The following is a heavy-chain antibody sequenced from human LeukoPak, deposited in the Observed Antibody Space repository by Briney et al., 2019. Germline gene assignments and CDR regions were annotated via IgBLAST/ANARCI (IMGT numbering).Heavy chain of an antibody. Sequence: GESLKISCKGSGYSFTSYWIGWVRQMPGKGLEWMGIIYPGDSDTRYNPSFQGQVTISADKSISTAYLQWSSLKASDTAMYYCARQGYDILTGYSNWFDPWGQGTLVTVSS. V-gene: IGHV5-51*01. CDR3: ARQGYDILTGYSNWFDP. CDR2: IYPGDSDT. D-gene: IGHD3-9*01. CDR1: GYSFTSYW. J-gene: IGHJ5*02.